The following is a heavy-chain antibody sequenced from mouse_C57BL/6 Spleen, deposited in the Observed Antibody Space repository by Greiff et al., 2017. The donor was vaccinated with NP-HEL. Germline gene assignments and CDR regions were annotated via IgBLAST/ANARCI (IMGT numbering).Heavy chain of an antibody. Sequence: QVQLQQSGAELVKPGASVKLSCKASGYTFTSYWMQWVKQRPGQGLEWIGEIDPSDSYTNYNQKFKGKATLTVDTSSSTAYMQLSSLTSEDSAVYYCARGDGNYPFAYWGQGTLVTVSA. J-gene: IGHJ3*01. CDR2: IDPSDSYT. CDR1: GYTFTSYW. CDR3: ARGDGNYPFAY. D-gene: IGHD2-1*01. V-gene: IGHV1-50*01.